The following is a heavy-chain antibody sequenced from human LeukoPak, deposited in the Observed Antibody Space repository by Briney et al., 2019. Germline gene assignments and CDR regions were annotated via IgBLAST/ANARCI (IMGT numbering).Heavy chain of an antibody. D-gene: IGHD6-19*01. CDR2: INHSGST. CDR1: GGSISSNSYY. Sequence: SETLSLTCTVSGGSISSNSYYWGWIRQPPGKGLEWIGEINHSGSTNYNPSLKSRVTISVDTSKNQFSLKLSSVTAADTAVYYCARVGYSSGWYAYYYYYMDVWGKGTTVTVSS. V-gene: IGHV4-39*07. CDR3: ARVGYSSGWYAYYYYYMDV. J-gene: IGHJ6*03.